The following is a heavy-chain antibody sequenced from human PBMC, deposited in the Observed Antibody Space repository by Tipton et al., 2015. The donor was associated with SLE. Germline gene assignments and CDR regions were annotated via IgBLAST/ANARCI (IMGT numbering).Heavy chain of an antibody. CDR3: ATSGYDFLSWFDP. V-gene: IGHV4-59*11. CDR1: GGSISSHY. CDR2: VHSSGST. Sequence: TLSLTCTVSGGSISSHYWSWIRQPPGKRLEWIGHVHSSGSTFYNPSLKSRVSISMDTSKNQVSLGMTSVTAADTAVYYCATSGYDFLSWFDPWGQGTPVTVSS. D-gene: IGHD5-12*01. J-gene: IGHJ5*02.